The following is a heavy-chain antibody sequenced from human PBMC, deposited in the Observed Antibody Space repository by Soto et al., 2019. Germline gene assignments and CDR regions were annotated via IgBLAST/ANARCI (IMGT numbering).Heavy chain of an antibody. CDR1: GFTFSSYG. CDR2: ISYDGSNK. Sequence: GGSLRLSCAASGFTFSSYGMHWVRQAPGKXLEWVAVISYDGSNKYYADSVKGRFTISRDNSKNTLYLQMNSLRAEDTAVYYCARPSYCSSTSCYSWYDYWGQGPLVTVSS. CDR3: ARPSYCSSTSCYSWYDY. V-gene: IGHV3-30*03. J-gene: IGHJ4*02. D-gene: IGHD2-2*01.